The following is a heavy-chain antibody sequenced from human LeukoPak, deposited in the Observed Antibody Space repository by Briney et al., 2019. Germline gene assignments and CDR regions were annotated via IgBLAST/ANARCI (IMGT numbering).Heavy chain of an antibody. CDR2: IYYSGST. D-gene: IGHD4-11*01. CDR1: GGSISNYY. CDR3: ARERTTGREFDY. J-gene: IGHJ4*02. Sequence: PSETLSLTCSVSGGSISNYYWSWIRQPPGKGLEWIGYIYYSGSTNYNPSLKSRVTISVDTSKNQFSLKLSSVTAADTAVYFCARERTTGREFDYWGQGTLVTVSS. V-gene: IGHV4-59*01.